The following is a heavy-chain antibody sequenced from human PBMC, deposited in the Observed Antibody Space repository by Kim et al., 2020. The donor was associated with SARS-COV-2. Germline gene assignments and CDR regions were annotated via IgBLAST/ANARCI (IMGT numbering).Heavy chain of an antibody. CDR1: GYTPTELS. J-gene: IGHJ5*02. D-gene: IGHD3-22*01. V-gene: IGHV1-24*01. Sequence: ASVKVSCKVSGYTPTELSMHWVRQAPGKGLEWMGGFDHEDGETIYAQMFQDRVTMTEDTSTDTAYMELSSLRSEDTAVYYCTTGPAATYYYDSSGYYPRWFDPWGPGILVTVSS. CDR3: TTGPAATYYYDSSGYYPRWFDP. CDR2: FDHEDGET.